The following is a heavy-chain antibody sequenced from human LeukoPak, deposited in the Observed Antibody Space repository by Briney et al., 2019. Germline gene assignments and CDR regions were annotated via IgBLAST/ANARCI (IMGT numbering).Heavy chain of an antibody. D-gene: IGHD3-22*01. Sequence: GGSLRLSCAASGFTVSGNYMSWVRQAPGKGLEWVSVIYSGGSTYYADSVKGRFTISRDNSKNTLYLQMNSLRAEDTAVYYCARGPPPLHYYDSSGYSDYWGQGTLVTVSS. CDR1: GFTVSGNY. CDR2: IYSGGST. J-gene: IGHJ4*02. V-gene: IGHV3-53*01. CDR3: ARGPPPLHYYDSSGYSDY.